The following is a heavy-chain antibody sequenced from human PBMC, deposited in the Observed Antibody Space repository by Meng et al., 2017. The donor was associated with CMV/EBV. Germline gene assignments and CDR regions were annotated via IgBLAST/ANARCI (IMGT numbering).Heavy chain of an antibody. D-gene: IGHD5-24*01. CDR2: NITIIGTA. CDR3: ASSGGDGYSLDY. Sequence: SSVNVSCKASAGTFSSYSISWVRQAPAQEREWVGGNITIIGTANYEQKSESRVTITTDEYTSTAYMELSSLRSEDTAVYYCASSGGDGYSLDYWGQGTLVTVSS. J-gene: IGHJ4*02. CDR1: AGTFSSYS. V-gene: IGHV1-69*05.